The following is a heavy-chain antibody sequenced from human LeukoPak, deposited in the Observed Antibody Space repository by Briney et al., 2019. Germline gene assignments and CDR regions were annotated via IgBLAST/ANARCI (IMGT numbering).Heavy chain of an antibody. CDR3: ARDGNWGSLRGAFDI. CDR2: INPNSGGT. D-gene: IGHD7-27*01. J-gene: IGHJ3*02. Sequence: ASVKVSCKASGYTFTGYFMHWVRQAPGQGLEWMGWINPNSGGTNYAQKFQGRVTMTRDMSISTAYMELSRLRSDDTAVYYCARDGNWGSLRGAFDIWGQGTMVTVSS. V-gene: IGHV1-2*02. CDR1: GYTFTGYF.